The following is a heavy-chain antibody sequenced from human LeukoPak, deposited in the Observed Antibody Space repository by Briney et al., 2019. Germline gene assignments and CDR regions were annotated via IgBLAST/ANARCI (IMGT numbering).Heavy chain of an antibody. D-gene: IGHD3-22*01. CDR3: ARSGCPYYYDSSGYYYAFDI. V-gene: IGHV4-59*01. J-gene: IGHJ3*02. Sequence: SETLSLTCTVSGGSISSYYWSWIRQPPGKGLEWIGYIYYSGSTNYNPSLKSRVTISVDTSKNQFSLKLSSVTAADTAVYYCARSGCPYYYDSSGYYYAFDIWGQGTMVTVSS. CDR2: IYYSGST. CDR1: GGSISSYY.